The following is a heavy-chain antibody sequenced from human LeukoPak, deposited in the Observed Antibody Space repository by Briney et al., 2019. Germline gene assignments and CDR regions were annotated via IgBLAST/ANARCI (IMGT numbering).Heavy chain of an antibody. D-gene: IGHD3-22*01. V-gene: IGHV1-46*01. CDR1: GYTFTSYY. CDR3: ARAYAYYYDSSGYRGAFDI. CDR2: INPSGGST. Sequence: ASVKVSCKASGYTFTSYYMHWVRQAPGQGLEWMGIINPSGGSTSYAQKFQGRVTMTRDMSMSTAYMELSSLRSEDTAVYYCARAYAYYYDSSGYRGAFDIWGQGTMVTVSS. J-gene: IGHJ3*02.